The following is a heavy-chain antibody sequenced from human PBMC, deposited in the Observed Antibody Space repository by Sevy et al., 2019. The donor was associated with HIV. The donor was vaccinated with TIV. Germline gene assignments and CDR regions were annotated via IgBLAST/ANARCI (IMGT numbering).Heavy chain of an antibody. Sequence: GGSLRLSCAASGFTFSDYYMSWIRQAPGKGLEWVSDISSGSTYTKYAHSVKGRFTISRDNAKNSLFLQMNSLRVEDTAVYYCARDRRNYGGQYFDYWGQGTLVTVSS. CDR1: GFTFSDYY. V-gene: IGHV3-11*06. D-gene: IGHD4-17*01. CDR3: ARDRRNYGGQYFDY. CDR2: ISSGSTYT. J-gene: IGHJ4*02.